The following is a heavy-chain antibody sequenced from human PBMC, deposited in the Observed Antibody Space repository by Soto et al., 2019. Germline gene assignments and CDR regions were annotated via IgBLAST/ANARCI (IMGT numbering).Heavy chain of an antibody. J-gene: IGHJ4*02. V-gene: IGHV4-4*02. D-gene: IGHD7-27*01. CDR3: AKTGDGAPIDS. CDR2: MYHSGGS. Sequence: HVQLQESGPGLVKPSGTLSLTYAVSGDSISSTNWWTWVRQPPGKGLEWIGEMYHSGGSNYNPSLKSRVTMSVDKSKNQFSLMLTSVTAADTAVYFCAKTGDGAPIDSWGQGTLVTVSS. CDR1: GDSISSTNW.